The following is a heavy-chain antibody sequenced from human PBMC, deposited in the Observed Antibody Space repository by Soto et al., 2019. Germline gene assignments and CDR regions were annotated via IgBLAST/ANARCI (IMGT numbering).Heavy chain of an antibody. CDR1: GFTFSSYA. D-gene: IGHD6-6*01. J-gene: IGHJ6*02. CDR2: ISDSGAGT. Sequence: GGSLRLSCAASGFTFSSYAMSWVRQAPGKGLEWVSGISDSGAGTYYADSVKGRFTIARDNSKNTLYLQINSLRAEDTAVYFCAKDDSSSSILYYYYGMDVWGQGTTVTVSS. V-gene: IGHV3-23*01. CDR3: AKDDSSSSILYYYYGMDV.